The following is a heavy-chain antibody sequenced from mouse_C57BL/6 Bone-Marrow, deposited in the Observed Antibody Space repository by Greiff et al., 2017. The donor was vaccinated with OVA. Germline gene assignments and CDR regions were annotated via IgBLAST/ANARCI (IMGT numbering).Heavy chain of an antibody. Sequence: EVQRVESGGGLVQPGGSLKLSCAASGFTFSDYYMYWVRQTPEKRLEWVAYISNGGGSTYYPDTVKGRFTISRDNAKNTLYLQMSRLKSEDTARYYCARQGTTGAYWGQGTLVTVSA. CDR2: ISNGGGST. V-gene: IGHV5-12*01. CDR1: GFTFSDYY. J-gene: IGHJ3*01. D-gene: IGHD1-1*01. CDR3: ARQGTTGAY.